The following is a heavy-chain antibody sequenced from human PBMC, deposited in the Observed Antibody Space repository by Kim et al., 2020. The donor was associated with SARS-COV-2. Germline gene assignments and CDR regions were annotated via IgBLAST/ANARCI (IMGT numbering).Heavy chain of an antibody. J-gene: IGHJ4*02. V-gene: IGHV3-33*06. CDR2: IWYDGSNK. D-gene: IGHD3-10*01. CDR3: AKDLRSGSGSYFDY. Sequence: GWSLRLSCAASGFTFSSYGMHWVRQAPGKGLEWVAVIWYDGSNKYYADSVKGRFTISRDNSKNTLYLQMNSLRAEDTAVYYCAKDLRSGSGSYFDYWGQGTLVTVSS. CDR1: GFTFSSYG.